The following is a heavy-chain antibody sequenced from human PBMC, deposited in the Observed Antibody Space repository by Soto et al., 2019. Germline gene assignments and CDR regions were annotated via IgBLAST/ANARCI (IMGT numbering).Heavy chain of an antibody. Sequence: GGSLRLSCAASGFTFSSYGMHWVRQAPGKGLEWVAVISYDGSNKYYADSVKGRFTISRDNSKNTLYLQMNSLRAEDTAVYYCAKTLATIFGVVIIGGAFYIWGQGTMVTVSS. J-gene: IGHJ3*02. CDR2: ISYDGSNK. D-gene: IGHD3-3*01. CDR3: AKTLATIFGVVIIGGAFYI. V-gene: IGHV3-30*18. CDR1: GFTFSSYG.